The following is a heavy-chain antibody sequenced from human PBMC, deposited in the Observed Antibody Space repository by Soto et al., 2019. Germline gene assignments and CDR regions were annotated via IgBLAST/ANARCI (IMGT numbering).Heavy chain of an antibody. CDR2: IYYSGST. J-gene: IGHJ4*02. D-gene: IGHD5-18*01. Sequence: PSETLSLTCTVSGGSISSSSYYWGWIRQPPGKGLEWIGSIYYSGSTYYNPSLKSRVTISVDTSKNQFSLKLSSVTAADTAVYYCARRYSYGYGDFFDYWGQGTLVTVSS. CDR3: ARRYSYGYGDFFDY. V-gene: IGHV4-39*01. CDR1: GGSISSSSYY.